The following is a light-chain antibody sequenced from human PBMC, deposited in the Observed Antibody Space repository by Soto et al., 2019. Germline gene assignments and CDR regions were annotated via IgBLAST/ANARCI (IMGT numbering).Light chain of an antibody. V-gene: IGLV2-14*01. J-gene: IGLJ3*02. CDR1: SSDIGVYDF. CDR3: SSYTTRTTRV. CDR2: DVT. Sequence: QSALTQPASVSGSPGQSITISCTGTSSDIGVYDFVSWYQQHPGTAPKLLIYDVTNRPSGVSDRFSGSKSGNTASLTISGLQPEDEADYYCSSYTTRTTRVFGGGTQLTVL.